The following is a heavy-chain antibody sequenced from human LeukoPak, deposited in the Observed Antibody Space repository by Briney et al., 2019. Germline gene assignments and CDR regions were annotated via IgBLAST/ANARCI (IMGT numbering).Heavy chain of an antibody. CDR1: GGSFSGDY. J-gene: IGHJ6*03. Sequence: SETLSLTCAVYGGSFSGDYWSWIRQPPGKGLEWIGDINHSGITNYNPSLKSRVTISVDTSKSQFSLKLRSVTAADTAVYYCARGVPERLLSTDPFYYYYYMDVWGKGTTVTVSS. V-gene: IGHV4-34*01. CDR3: ARGVPERLLSTDPFYYYYYMDV. CDR2: INHSGIT. D-gene: IGHD2-2*01.